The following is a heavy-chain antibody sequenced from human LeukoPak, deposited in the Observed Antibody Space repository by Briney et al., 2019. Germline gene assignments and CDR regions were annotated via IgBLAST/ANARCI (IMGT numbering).Heavy chain of an antibody. CDR3: AREWDYCSGGSCSTDWFDP. D-gene: IGHD2-15*01. Sequence: SVKVSCKASGGTFSSYAISWVRQAPGQGLEWMGGIIPIFGTANYAQKFQGRVTITADESTSTAYMELSSLRSEDTAVYYCAREWDYCSGGSCSTDWFDPWGQGTLVTVSS. V-gene: IGHV1-69*13. CDR1: GGTFSSYA. J-gene: IGHJ5*02. CDR2: IIPIFGTA.